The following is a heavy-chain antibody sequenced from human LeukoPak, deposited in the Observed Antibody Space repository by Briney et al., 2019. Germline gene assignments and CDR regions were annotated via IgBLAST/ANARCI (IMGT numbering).Heavy chain of an antibody. CDR2: ISYDGSNK. CDR3: AKGSVGGSYRPVDY. J-gene: IGHJ4*02. V-gene: IGHV3-30*18. D-gene: IGHD3-16*02. Sequence: GGSLRLSCAASGFTFSSYGMHWVRQAPGKGLEWVAVISYDGSNKYYADPVKGRFTISRDNSKNTLYLQMNSLRAEDTAVYYCAKGSVGGSYRPVDYWGQGTLVTVSS. CDR1: GFTFSSYG.